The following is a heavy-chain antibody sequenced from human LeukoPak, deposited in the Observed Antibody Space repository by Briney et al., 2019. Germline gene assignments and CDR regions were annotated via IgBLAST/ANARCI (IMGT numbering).Heavy chain of an antibody. CDR1: GGSFSGYC. D-gene: IGHD4-17*01. J-gene: IGHJ5*02. Sequence: PSETLSLTCAVYGGSFSGYCWSWIRQPPGKGLEWIGEINHSGSTNYNPSLKSRVTISVDTSKNQFSLKLSSVTAADTAVYYCARETTVTTANWFDPWGQGTLVTVSS. CDR2: INHSGST. CDR3: ARETTVTTANWFDP. V-gene: IGHV4-34*01.